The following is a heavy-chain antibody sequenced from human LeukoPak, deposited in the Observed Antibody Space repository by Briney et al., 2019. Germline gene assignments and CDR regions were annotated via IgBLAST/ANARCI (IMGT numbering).Heavy chain of an antibody. D-gene: IGHD6-19*01. CDR3: AREVENTSGWYSHFDY. CDR2: ISTSSSYI. J-gene: IGHJ4*02. Sequence: PGGSLRLSCAASGFSFSSYSMNWVRQAPGKGLEWVSSISTSSSYIYYADSVKGRFTISRDNAKNSLYLQMNSLRAEDTAVYYCAREVENTSGWYSHFDYWGQGTLVTVSS. CDR1: GFSFSSYS. V-gene: IGHV3-21*01.